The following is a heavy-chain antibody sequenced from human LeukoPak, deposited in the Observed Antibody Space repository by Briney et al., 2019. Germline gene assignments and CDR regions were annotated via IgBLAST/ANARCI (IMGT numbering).Heavy chain of an antibody. CDR3: ARGKCSSTSCYLGDLGFDY. D-gene: IGHD2-2*01. J-gene: IGHJ4*02. CDR1: GGSFSGYY. CDR2: INHSGST. V-gene: IGHV4-34*01. Sequence: SETLSLTCAVYGGSFSGYYWSWIRQPPGKELEWIGEINHSGSTNYNPSLKSRVTISVDTSKSQFSLKLSSVTAADTAVYYCARGKCSSTSCYLGDLGFDYWGQGTLVTVSS.